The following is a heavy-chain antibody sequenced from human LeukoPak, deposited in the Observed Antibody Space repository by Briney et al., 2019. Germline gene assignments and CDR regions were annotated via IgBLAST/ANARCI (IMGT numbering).Heavy chain of an antibody. J-gene: IGHJ4*02. D-gene: IGHD3-22*01. Sequence: ASVKVSCKASGGTFSSYAISWVRQAPGQGLEWMGWINTNTGNPTYAQGFTGRFVFSLDTSVSTAYLQISSLKAEDTAVYYCARRGYYYDSSGYYYSFDYWGQGTLVTVSS. CDR2: INTNTGNP. CDR3: ARRGYYYDSSGYYYSFDY. V-gene: IGHV7-4-1*02. CDR1: GGTFSSYA.